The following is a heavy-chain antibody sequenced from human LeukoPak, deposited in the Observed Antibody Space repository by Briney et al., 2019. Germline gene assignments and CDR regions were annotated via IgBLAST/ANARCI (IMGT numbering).Heavy chain of an antibody. CDR3: AKDASSWYLYFDY. J-gene: IGHJ4*02. Sequence: PGGSLRLSCAASGFTFSSYAMSWVRQAPGKGLEWVSGISGSGGSTNYADSVKGRFTISRDNSKNTLYLQMNSLRAEDTAVYYCAKDASSWYLYFDYWGQGTLVTVSS. CDR1: GFTFSSYA. CDR2: ISGSGGST. D-gene: IGHD6-13*01. V-gene: IGHV3-23*01.